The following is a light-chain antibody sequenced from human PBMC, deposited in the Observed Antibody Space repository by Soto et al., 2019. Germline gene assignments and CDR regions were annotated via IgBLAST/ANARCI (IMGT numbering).Light chain of an antibody. CDR1: QSVLYTSNNKSY. CDR3: QQYYSTPLT. Sequence: DIVMTQSPDSLAVSLGERATINCKSSQSVLYTSNNKSYLAWYQQKAGQPPKLLIYWASTRESGVPDRFSGSGSGTDFTLTISSLQAEDVAVYYCQQYYSTPLTFGGGTKVEIK. V-gene: IGKV4-1*01. J-gene: IGKJ4*01. CDR2: WAS.